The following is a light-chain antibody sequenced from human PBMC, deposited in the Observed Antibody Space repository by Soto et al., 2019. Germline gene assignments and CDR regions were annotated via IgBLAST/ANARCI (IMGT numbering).Light chain of an antibody. CDR1: EGISSN. Sequence: EIVMTQSPATLSVSPGERCTLSCRPSEGISSNLAWYQQKPGQAPRLLMFRTSSRATGFPARFSGSGSGTEFNLTISSLQSEDFGVYYCQQYNNWPRATFGGGTKVDIK. CDR3: QQYNNWPRAT. V-gene: IGKV3-15*01. J-gene: IGKJ4*01. CDR2: RTS.